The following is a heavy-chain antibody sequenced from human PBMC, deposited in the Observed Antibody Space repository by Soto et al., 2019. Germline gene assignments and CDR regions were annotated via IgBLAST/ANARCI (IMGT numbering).Heavy chain of an antibody. Sequence: ASLKVSCKASGYTFTSYGISWVRQAPGQGLEWMGWISAYNGNTNYAQKLQGRVTMTTDTSTSTAYMELRSLRSDDTAVYYCARGGHYDILTGYYIGYYGMDVWGQGTTVTVSS. CDR3: ARGGHYDILTGYYIGYYGMDV. J-gene: IGHJ6*02. V-gene: IGHV1-18*04. CDR2: ISAYNGNT. D-gene: IGHD3-9*01. CDR1: GYTFTSYG.